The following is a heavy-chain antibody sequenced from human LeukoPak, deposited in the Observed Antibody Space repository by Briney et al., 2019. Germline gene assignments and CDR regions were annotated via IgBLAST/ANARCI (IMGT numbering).Heavy chain of an antibody. CDR2: ISGSVGDT. J-gene: IGHJ4*02. V-gene: IGHV3-23*01. D-gene: IGHD6-13*01. CDR3: AKDFTAAPGSVFHFDY. CDR1: GFTFSSYA. Sequence: GGSLRLSCAASGFTFSSYAMTWVRQAPGKGLEWVSVISGSVGDTYYTDSVKGRFTISRDNSKNTLYLQMKSLRAEDTAVYYCAKDFTAAPGSVFHFDYWGQGTLVTVSS.